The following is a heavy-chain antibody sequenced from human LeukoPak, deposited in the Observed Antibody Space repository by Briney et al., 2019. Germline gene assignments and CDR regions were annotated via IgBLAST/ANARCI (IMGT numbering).Heavy chain of an antibody. J-gene: IGHJ4*02. D-gene: IGHD1-26*01. V-gene: IGHV4-4*09. CDR2: INTSGSP. Sequence: SQTLSLTCTVSGGSITINYWRWIRQPPRRGLEWIGSINTSGSPNYHRSLKSRVPISLDTSRNQFSRKLTSVAVADTAVYYCARRGKWGFFDGWGQGFLVSLSS. CDR3: ARRGKWGFFDG. CDR1: GGSITINY.